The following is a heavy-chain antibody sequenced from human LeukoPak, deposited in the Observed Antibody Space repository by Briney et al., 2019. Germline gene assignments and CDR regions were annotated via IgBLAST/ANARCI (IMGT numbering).Heavy chain of an antibody. V-gene: IGHV3-30*18. D-gene: IGHD6-13*01. Sequence: GGSLRLSCAGAGLSFSSYGMHWVRQAPGKGLEWVAVVSDDGSDKYYADSVKGRLTISRDNSKNTLYLQMNSLRGEDTAVYYCAKDGPYTSSFDYWGQGTLVTVSS. CDR1: GLSFSSYG. J-gene: IGHJ4*02. CDR2: VSDDGSDK. CDR3: AKDGPYTSSFDY.